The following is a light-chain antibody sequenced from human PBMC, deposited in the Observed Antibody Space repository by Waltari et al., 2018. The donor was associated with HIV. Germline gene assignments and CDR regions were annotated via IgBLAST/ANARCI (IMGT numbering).Light chain of an antibody. CDR1: SGHTRYA. CDR3: QTWGTGVQV. J-gene: IGLJ3*02. Sequence: QLVLTQSPSASASLGASVKLTCTLSSGHTRYAIAWHQQQPEKGPRYLMKVYSDGSHSKGDGIPVRFSGSSSGAERYLTISSLQSEEEAEYYCQTWGTGVQVFGGGTKLTVL. V-gene: IGLV4-69*02. CDR2: VYSDGSH.